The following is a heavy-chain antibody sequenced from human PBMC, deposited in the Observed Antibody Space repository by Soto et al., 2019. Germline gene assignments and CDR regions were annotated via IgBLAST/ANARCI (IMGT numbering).Heavy chain of an antibody. Sequence: ASVRVFCKASCYTFTSYGISWVRQAPGQGLDWMGWISAYNGNTKYAQDLQGRVTMTTDTSTSTAYMELRSLRSDDTAVYYCARFSGGSYNTYYFYYGMDVWGQGTTVTVSS. J-gene: IGHJ6*02. CDR2: ISAYNGNT. D-gene: IGHD2-15*01. V-gene: IGHV1-18*01. CDR1: CYTFTSYG. CDR3: ARFSGGSYNTYYFYYGMDV.